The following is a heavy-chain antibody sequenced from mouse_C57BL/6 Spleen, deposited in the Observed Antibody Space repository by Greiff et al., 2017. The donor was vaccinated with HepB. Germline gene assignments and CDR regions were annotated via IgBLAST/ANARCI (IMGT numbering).Heavy chain of an antibody. CDR2: IYPRSGNT. CDR1: GYTFTSYG. D-gene: IGHD1-1*01. V-gene: IGHV1-81*01. CDR3: ARRKEYGREYYLDY. Sequence: VQLQQSGAELARPGASVKLSCKASGYTFTSYGISWVKQRTGQCLEWIGEIYPRSGNTYYNEKFKGKATLTADNSSSTAYMELRSLTSEDSAVYFCARRKEYGREYYLDYWGQGTTLTVSS. J-gene: IGHJ2*01.